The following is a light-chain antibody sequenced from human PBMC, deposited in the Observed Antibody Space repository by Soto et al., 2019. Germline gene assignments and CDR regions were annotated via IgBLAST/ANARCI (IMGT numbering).Light chain of an antibody. CDR1: SSDVGGYNY. CDR2: EVS. CDR3: SSYTSSSIRYV. V-gene: IGLV2-14*01. Sequence: QSALTQPASVSGSPGQSITISCTGTSSDVGGYNYVSWYQQHPGKAPKLMIYEVSNRPSGVSNRFSGSKSGNTASLTISGLQAEDEADYYCSSYTSSSIRYVFGTGTNLTVL. J-gene: IGLJ1*01.